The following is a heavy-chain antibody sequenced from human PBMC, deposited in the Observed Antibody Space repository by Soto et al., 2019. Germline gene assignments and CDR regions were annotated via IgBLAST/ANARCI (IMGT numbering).Heavy chain of an antibody. CDR3: ARGGSYYSIEDYYYYGMDV. CDR2: IYHSGST. V-gene: IGHV4-4*02. J-gene: IGHJ6*02. CDR1: GGSISSSNW. D-gene: IGHD1-26*01. Sequence: QVQLQESGPGLVKPSGTLSLTCAVTGGSISSSNWWSWVRQPPGKGQDWIGEIYHSGSTNYNPFLKSRVTISVDMSKNQFSLKLSSVTAADTAVYYCARGGSYYSIEDYYYYGMDVWGQGTTVTVS.